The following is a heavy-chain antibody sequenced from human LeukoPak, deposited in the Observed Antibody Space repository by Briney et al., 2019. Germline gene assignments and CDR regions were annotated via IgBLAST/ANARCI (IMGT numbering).Heavy chain of an antibody. J-gene: IGHJ4*02. D-gene: IGHD3-10*01. Sequence: ASVKVSCKASGYTFTSYAMHWVRQAPGQRLEWMGWINAGNGNTKYSRKFQGRVTITRDTSASTAYMELSSLRSEDTAVYYCARGVRWFGESYYFDYWGQGTLVTVSS. V-gene: IGHV1-3*01. CDR1: GYTFTSYA. CDR2: INAGNGNT. CDR3: ARGVRWFGESYYFDY.